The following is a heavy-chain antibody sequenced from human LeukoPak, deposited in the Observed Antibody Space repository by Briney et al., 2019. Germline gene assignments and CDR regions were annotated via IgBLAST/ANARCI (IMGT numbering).Heavy chain of an antibody. CDR3: ARGRGYGSGSYYNFDY. Sequence: ASVKVSCKASGYTFTSYDINWVRQATGQGLEWMGWMNPNSGNTGYAQKFQGRVTMTRNTSISTAYMELSSLRSDDTAVYYCARGRGYGSGSYYNFDYWGQGTLVTVSS. D-gene: IGHD3-10*01. CDR1: GYTFTSYD. CDR2: MNPNSGNT. J-gene: IGHJ4*02. V-gene: IGHV1-8*01.